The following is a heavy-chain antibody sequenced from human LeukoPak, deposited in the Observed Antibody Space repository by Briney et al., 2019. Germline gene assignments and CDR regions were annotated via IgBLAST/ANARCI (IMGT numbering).Heavy chain of an antibody. CDR3: ARNPSTSMEF. CDR1: GFTFSNYL. D-gene: IGHD5-18*01. V-gene: IGHV3-74*01. CDR2: IKNDGSGT. Sequence: GGSLRLSCAASGFTFSNYLMHWVRQAPGKGLVWVSRIKNDGSGTIYADSVKGRFTISRDNAKNTLYPQMNSLRAEDTAVYYCARNPSTSMEFWGQGTVVTVSS. J-gene: IGHJ4*02.